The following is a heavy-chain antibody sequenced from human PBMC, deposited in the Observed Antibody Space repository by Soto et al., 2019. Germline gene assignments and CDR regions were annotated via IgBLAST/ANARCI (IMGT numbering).Heavy chain of an antibody. D-gene: IGHD1-1*01. V-gene: IGHV3-7*01. Sequence: GESLKISCAASGFTFSSYWMSWVRQAPGKGLEWVANIKQDGSEKYYVDSVKGRFTISRDNAKNSLYLQMNSLRAEDTAVYYCASGTAGHAFDIWGQGTMVTVSS. CDR3: ASGTAGHAFDI. J-gene: IGHJ3*02. CDR1: GFTFSSYW. CDR2: IKQDGSEK.